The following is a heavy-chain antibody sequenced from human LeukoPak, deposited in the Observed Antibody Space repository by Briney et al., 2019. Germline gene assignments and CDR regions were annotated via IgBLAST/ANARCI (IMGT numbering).Heavy chain of an antibody. V-gene: IGHV4-59*01. D-gene: IGHD1-26*01. Sequence: SETLSLTCTVSGGSISSYYWSWIRQPPGKGLEWIGYIYYSGSTNYNPSLKSRVTISVDTSKNQFSLKLSSVTAADTAVYYCARDGVSGGYYYYYGMDVWGQGTTVTVSS. CDR2: IYYSGST. CDR3: ARDGVSGGYYYYYGMDV. J-gene: IGHJ6*02. CDR1: GGSISSYY.